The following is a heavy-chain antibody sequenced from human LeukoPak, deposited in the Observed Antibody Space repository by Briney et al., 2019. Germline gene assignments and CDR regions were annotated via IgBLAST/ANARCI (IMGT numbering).Heavy chain of an antibody. D-gene: IGHD6-19*01. CDR2: IYRHGSD. Sequence: MASETLSLTCTVSGDSITSDYYWGWIRQSPGKGLQWIGSIYRHGSDYYNPSINSRVAMSIDTSKNQFSLRLTSVTAADTAVYYCVRDPYDSGWHHAFDIWGQGAMVTVSS. J-gene: IGHJ3*02. CDR3: VRDPYDSGWHHAFDI. V-gene: IGHV4-38-2*02. CDR1: GDSITSDYY.